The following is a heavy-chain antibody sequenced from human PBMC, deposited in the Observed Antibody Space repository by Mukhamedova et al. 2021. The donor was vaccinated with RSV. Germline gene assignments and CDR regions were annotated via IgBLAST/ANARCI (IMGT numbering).Heavy chain of an antibody. CDR3: TRVGIYGSGTDYYFDY. J-gene: IGHJ4*02. CDR2: IYTTGSP. D-gene: IGHD3-10*01. Sequence: WSWVRQPAGKGLEWIGRIYTTGSPSYNPSLKSRLTMLIDTSKNQFSLRLSSVTAADTAVYYCTRVGIYGSGTDYYFDYWGQG. V-gene: IGHV4-4*07.